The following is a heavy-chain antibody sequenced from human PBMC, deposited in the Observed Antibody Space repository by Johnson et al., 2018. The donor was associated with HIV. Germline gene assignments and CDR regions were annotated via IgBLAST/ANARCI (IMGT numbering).Heavy chain of an antibody. CDR1: GFTFSSYT. CDR3: AREATYYDYVWGSYAFDI. Sequence: QVQLVESGGGVVQPGRSLRLSCAASGFTFSSYTMHWVRQAPGKGLEWVAVISYDGSNKYYADSVTGRFTISRDNSKNTLYLQMNSLRAEDTAVYYCAREATYYDYVWGSYAFDIWGQGTMVTVSS. CDR2: ISYDGSNK. D-gene: IGHD3-16*01. V-gene: IGHV3-30*14. J-gene: IGHJ3*02.